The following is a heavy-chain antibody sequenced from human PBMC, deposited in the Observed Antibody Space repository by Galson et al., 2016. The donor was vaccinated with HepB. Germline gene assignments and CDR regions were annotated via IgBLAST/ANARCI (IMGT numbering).Heavy chain of an antibody. CDR3: ARAGLQGRRSGYWEGVFLD. CDR2: INPSGGST. V-gene: IGHV1-46*01. CDR1: GYTFTSYY. D-gene: IGHD3-22*01. J-gene: IGHJ4*02. Sequence: SVKVSCKASGYTFTSYYIHWVRQAPGHGLEWMGIINPSGGSTSYALKFQGRVTMTRDTSTSTVYMELSSLRSEDTAVYSCARAGLQGRRSGYWEGVFLDWGQGTLVTVSS.